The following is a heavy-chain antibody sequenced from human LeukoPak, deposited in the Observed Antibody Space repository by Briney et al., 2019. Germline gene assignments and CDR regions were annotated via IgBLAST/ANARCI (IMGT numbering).Heavy chain of an antibody. CDR2: MNPNSGNT. J-gene: IGHJ4*02. CDR1: GGTFSSYA. D-gene: IGHD2-8*02. Sequence: ASVKVSCKASGGTFSSYAISWVRQAPGQGLEWMGWMNPNSGNTGYAQKFQGRVTMTRNTSISTAYMELSSLRSEDTAVYYCARGDLGRSGGVYKIWGQGTLVTVSS. CDR3: ARGDLGRSGGVYKI. V-gene: IGHV1-8*02.